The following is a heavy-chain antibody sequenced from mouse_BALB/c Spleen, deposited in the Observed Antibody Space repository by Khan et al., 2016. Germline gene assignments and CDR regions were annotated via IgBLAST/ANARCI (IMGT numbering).Heavy chain of an antibody. J-gene: IGHJ3*01. CDR1: GYTFTRYY. V-gene: IGHV1S81*02. Sequence: VQLQESGAELVKPGASVKLSCKASGYTFTRYYMYWVKQRPGQGLEWIGEINPRNGGTNFNEKFKSKATLTVDKSSSTAYMQLSSLTSEDSAVYYCTRLDYYGSSYEAWFAYWGQGTLVTVSA. CDR2: INPRNGGT. CDR3: TRLDYYGSSYEAWFAY. D-gene: IGHD1-1*01.